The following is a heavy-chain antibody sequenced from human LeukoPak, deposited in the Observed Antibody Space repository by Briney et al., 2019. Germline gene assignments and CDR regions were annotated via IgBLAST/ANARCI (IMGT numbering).Heavy chain of an antibody. Sequence: PGGSLRLSCAASGFPFSNYNMNWVRQAPGKAMEWVSSITSSGTYNFYADSVRGRFTISRDNAKNSLYLQMDSLGPEDTAVYYCASSGPMVRGVPYYFDYWGQGTLVTVSS. CDR2: ITSSGTYN. CDR3: ASSGPMVRGVPYYFDY. D-gene: IGHD3-10*01. J-gene: IGHJ4*02. V-gene: IGHV3-21*01. CDR1: GFPFSNYN.